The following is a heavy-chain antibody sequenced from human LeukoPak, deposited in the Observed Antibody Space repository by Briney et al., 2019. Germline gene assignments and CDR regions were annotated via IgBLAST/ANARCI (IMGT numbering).Heavy chain of an antibody. CDR2: IYTSGST. CDR3: ARDREYYGSGSPPLNWLDP. D-gene: IGHD3-10*01. V-gene: IGHV4-4*07. J-gene: IGHJ5*02. CDR1: GGSISSYY. Sequence: NPSETLSLTCTVSGGSISSYYWSWIRQPAGKGLEWIGRIYTSGSTNYNPSLKSRVTISVDKSKNQFSLKLSSVTAADTAVYYCARDREYYGSGSPPLNWLDPWGQGTLVTVSS.